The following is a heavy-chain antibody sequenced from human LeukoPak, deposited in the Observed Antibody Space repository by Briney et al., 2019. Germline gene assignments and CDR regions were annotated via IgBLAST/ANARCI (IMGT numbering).Heavy chain of an antibody. CDR3: ARDQVGAPGSDAFDI. D-gene: IGHD1-26*01. Sequence: PGGSLRLSCAASGFTFSSYSMNWVRQAPGKGLEWVSYISSSSSTIYYADSVKGRFTISRDNAKNSLYLQMNSLRAEDTAVYYCARDQVGAPGSDAFDIWGQGTMVTVSS. V-gene: IGHV3-48*01. J-gene: IGHJ3*02. CDR1: GFTFSSYS. CDR2: ISSSSSTI.